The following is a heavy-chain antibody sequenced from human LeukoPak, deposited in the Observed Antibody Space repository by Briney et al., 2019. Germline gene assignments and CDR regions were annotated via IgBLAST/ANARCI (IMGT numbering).Heavy chain of an antibody. J-gene: IGHJ4*02. D-gene: IGHD2-21*02. Sequence: PGGSLRLSCAASGFTFGNAWMSWARQAPGKGLEWVGRIKSNTDGGTTDYAAPVKGRFTISRDDSKNTLYLQMNSLKIEDTAVYFCSTVSVAVVTAIGGDYWGQGTLVTVSS. V-gene: IGHV3-15*01. CDR1: GFTFGNAW. CDR3: STVSVAVVTAIGGDY. CDR2: IKSNTDGGTT.